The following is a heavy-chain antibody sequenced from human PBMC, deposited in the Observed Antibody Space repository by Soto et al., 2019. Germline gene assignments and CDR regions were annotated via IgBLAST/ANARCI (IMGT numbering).Heavy chain of an antibody. CDR3: ARVRAGYCSGGSCYSSSYYYYMDV. CDR2: ISAYNGNT. V-gene: IGHV1-18*01. Sequence: ASVKVSCKASGYTFTSYGISWVRQAPRQGLEWMGWISAYNGNTNYAQKLQGRVTMTTDTSTSTAYMELRSLRSDDTAVYYCARVRAGYCSGGSCYSSSYYYYMDVWGKGTTVTVSS. J-gene: IGHJ6*03. D-gene: IGHD2-15*01. CDR1: GYTFTSYG.